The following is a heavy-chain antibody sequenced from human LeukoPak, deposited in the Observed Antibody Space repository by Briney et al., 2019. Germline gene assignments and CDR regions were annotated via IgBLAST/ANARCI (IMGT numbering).Heavy chain of an antibody. CDR2: ISSSGTTI. V-gene: IGHV3-48*03. J-gene: IGHJ4*02. Sequence: PGGSLRLSCAASGFTFSSYEMNWVRQAPGKGLEWVSYISSSGTTIYYADSVKGRFTISRDNSKNTLYVQMSSLRAEDTAVYYCARSNNGGWGYCDYWGQGSLVTVSS. CDR3: ARSNNGGWGYCDY. D-gene: IGHD3-16*01. CDR1: GFTFSSYE.